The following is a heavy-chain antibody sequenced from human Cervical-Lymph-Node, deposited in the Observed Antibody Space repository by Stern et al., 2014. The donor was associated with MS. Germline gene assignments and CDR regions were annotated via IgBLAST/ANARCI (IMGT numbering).Heavy chain of an antibody. Sequence: LQLLESGAEVKKPGASVKVSCRSSGYTFTRFGISWVRQAPGQGLEWMGWISAYNGNTEYPQKFQGRVTMTRDTSTSTTYMELRSLTFDDTAVYYCARDRYAFWGQGTLVTVSS. CDR2: ISAYNGNT. J-gene: IGHJ4*02. CDR1: GYTFTRFG. D-gene: IGHD5-18*01. V-gene: IGHV1-18*01. CDR3: ARDRYAF.